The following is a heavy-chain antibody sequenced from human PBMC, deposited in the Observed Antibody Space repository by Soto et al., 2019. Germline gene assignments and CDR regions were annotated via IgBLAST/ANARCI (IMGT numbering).Heavy chain of an antibody. J-gene: IGHJ3*02. D-gene: IGHD6-6*01. CDR1: GFTFSSYS. Sequence: GSLRLSCAASGFTFSSYSMNWVRQAPGKGLEWVSSISSSSSYIYYADSVKGRFTISRDNAKNSLYLQMNSLRAEDTAVYYCAPGIAARLDAFDIWGQGTMVTVSS. CDR2: ISSSSSYI. CDR3: APGIAARLDAFDI. V-gene: IGHV3-21*01.